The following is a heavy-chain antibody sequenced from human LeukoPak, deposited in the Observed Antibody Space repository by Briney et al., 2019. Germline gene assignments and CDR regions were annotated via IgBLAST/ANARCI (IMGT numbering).Heavy chain of an antibody. Sequence: PGGSLRLSCEASGFTVSSNYMSWVRQAPGKGLEWVSVIYSGGTTYYADSVKGRFTISRDNSKNTLYLQMNSLRAEDTAVYYCVKDGRRISMIVVVRRGHYFDYWGRGTLVTVSS. V-gene: IGHV3-53*01. CDR2: IYSGGTT. CDR1: GFTVSSNY. J-gene: IGHJ4*02. CDR3: VKDGRRISMIVVVRRGHYFDY. D-gene: IGHD3-22*01.